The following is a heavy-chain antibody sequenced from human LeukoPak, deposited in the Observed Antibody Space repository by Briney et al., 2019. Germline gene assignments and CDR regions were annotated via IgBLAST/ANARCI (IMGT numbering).Heavy chain of an antibody. Sequence: QPGGSLRLSCAASGFTFSSYGMHWVRQAPGKGLEWVAVISYDGSNKYYADSVKGRFTISRDNSKNTLYLQMNSLRAEDTAVYYCAKRYSMDYYGMDVWGQGTTVTVSS. D-gene: IGHD6-13*01. V-gene: IGHV3-30*18. CDR3: AKRYSMDYYGMDV. CDR2: ISYDGSNK. J-gene: IGHJ6*02. CDR1: GFTFSSYG.